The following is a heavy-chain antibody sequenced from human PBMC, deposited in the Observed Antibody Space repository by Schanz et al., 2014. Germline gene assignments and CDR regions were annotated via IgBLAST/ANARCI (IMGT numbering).Heavy chain of an antibody. V-gene: IGHV3-23*01. CDR3: ARDGVDAAAGGNY. CDR1: GFVFRTFA. Sequence: EVQLLESGGTVVQPGGSLRVSCAASGFVFRTFAMYWVRQAPGKGLEWVSAITGSGSKTYYADSVKGRFTIARDNSKNTVYFQMNSLRAEDTAVYYCARDGVDAAAGGNYWGQGTLVTVSS. D-gene: IGHD6-13*01. J-gene: IGHJ4*02. CDR2: ITGSGSKT.